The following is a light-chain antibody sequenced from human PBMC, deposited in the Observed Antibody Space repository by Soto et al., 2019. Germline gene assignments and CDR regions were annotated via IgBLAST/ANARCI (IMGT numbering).Light chain of an antibody. Sequence: DIQMPQSPSSLSASVGDRVTITCRASQRTSGWLAWYQQKPGKAPKLLIYDASSLESGVPSRFSGSGSGTEFTLTISSLQPEDFATYYCQQANSFPPWTFGQGTKVDIK. J-gene: IGKJ1*01. CDR2: DAS. V-gene: IGKV1-12*01. CDR1: QRTSGW. CDR3: QQANSFPPWT.